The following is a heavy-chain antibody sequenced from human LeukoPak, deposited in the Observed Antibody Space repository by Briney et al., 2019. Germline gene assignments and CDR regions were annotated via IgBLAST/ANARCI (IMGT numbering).Heavy chain of an antibody. V-gene: IGHV3-30-3*01. J-gene: IGHJ4*02. CDR1: GFTFSSYA. D-gene: IGHD3-22*01. Sequence: GGSLRLSCAASGFTFSSYAMHWVRQAPGKGLEWVAVISYDGSNKYYADSVKGRFTISRDNSKNTLYLQMNSLRAEDTAVYYCARESDGYDSSGSLDYWGQGTLVTVSS. CDR3: ARESDGYDSSGSLDY. CDR2: ISYDGSNK.